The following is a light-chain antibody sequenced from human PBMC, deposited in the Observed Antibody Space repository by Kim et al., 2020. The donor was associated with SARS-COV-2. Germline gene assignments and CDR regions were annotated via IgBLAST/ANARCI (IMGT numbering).Light chain of an antibody. Sequence: LGQTVRITCQGDSRRSYYASWYQQKPGQAPVLVIYGKNNRPSGIPDRFSGSSSGNTASLTITGAQAEDEADYYCNSRDSSGNPYVFGTGTKVTVL. CDR3: NSRDSSGNPYV. J-gene: IGLJ1*01. CDR2: GKN. V-gene: IGLV3-19*01. CDR1: SRRSYY.